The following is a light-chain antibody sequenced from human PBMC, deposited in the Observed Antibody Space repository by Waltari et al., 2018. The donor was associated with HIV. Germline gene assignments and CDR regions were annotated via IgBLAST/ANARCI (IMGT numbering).Light chain of an antibody. CDR3: KSSTRRSTPCV. J-gene: IGLJ1*01. CDR1: NSDIGGHNS. Sequence: QSALTQPASVSGSPGQSITISCTGTNSDIGGHNSVAWYQHHPGKAPQLIIYDVSNRPSGVSNLFSGSKSGNTASLTISGLQAEDEADYYCKSSTRRSTPCVFGSGTKVTVL. CDR2: DVS. V-gene: IGLV2-14*03.